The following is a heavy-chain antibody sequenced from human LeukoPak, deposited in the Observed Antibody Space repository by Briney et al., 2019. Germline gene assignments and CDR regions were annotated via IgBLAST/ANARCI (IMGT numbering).Heavy chain of an antibody. CDR3: TTLYGSGNYY. CDR2: IKSKTDGGTT. Sequence: GGSLRLSCAASGLTVSSNYISWVRQAPGKGLEWVGQIKSKTDGGTTDYAAPVEGRFTISRADSKNTLYLQMNSPKTEDTAVYYCTTLYGSGNYYWGQGALVTVSS. J-gene: IGHJ4*02. D-gene: IGHD3-10*01. CDR1: GLTVSSNY. V-gene: IGHV3-15*01.